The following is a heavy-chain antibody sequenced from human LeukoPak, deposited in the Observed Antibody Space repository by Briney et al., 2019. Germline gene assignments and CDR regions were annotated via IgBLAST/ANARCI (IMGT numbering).Heavy chain of an antibody. J-gene: IGHJ4*02. Sequence: SETLSLTCAVYGGSFSGYYWSWIRQPPGKGLEWIGEINHSGSTNYNPSLKSRVTISVDTSKNQFSLKLSSVTAADTAVYYCARAVYSYGRGSDYWGQGTLVTVSS. CDR2: INHSGST. V-gene: IGHV4-34*01. CDR1: GGSFSGYY. CDR3: ARAVYSYGRGSDY. D-gene: IGHD5-18*01.